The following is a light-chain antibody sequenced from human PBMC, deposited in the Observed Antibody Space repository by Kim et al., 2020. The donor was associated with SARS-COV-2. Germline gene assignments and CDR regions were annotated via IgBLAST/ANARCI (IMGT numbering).Light chain of an antibody. CDR1: CSNIGTGYD. Sequence: QSVLTQPPSVSGAPGQRVSISCTGSCSNIGTGYDVXXYQQLPXTAPKLLIYGNSNRPSGVPDRISGSKSGTSASLDITGLQPEDEADYYCHSYDNNVXGXXSGXGTXLTXL. CDR3: HSYDNNVXGXX. CDR2: GNS. V-gene: IGLV1-40*01. J-gene: IGLJ3*02.